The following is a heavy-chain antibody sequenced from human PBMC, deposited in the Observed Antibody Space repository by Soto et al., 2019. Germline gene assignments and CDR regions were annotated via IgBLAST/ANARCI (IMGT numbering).Heavy chain of an antibody. J-gene: IGHJ4*02. CDR3: AKRSSSSTFDY. V-gene: IGHV3-23*01. CDR2: ISGSDDST. CDR1: GFTVSSYR. D-gene: IGHD6-6*01. Sequence: GGSLRLSCAASGFTVSSYRMGRVRQAPGKGLEWVSVISGSDDSTYYADSVKGRFTISRDNSKNTLYLQMNSLRAEDTAVYYCAKRSSSSTFDYWGQGTLVTVSS.